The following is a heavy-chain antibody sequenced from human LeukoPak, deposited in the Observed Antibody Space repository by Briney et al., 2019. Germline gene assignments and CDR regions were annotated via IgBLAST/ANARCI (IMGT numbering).Heavy chain of an antibody. Sequence: ESMKMNSKGSGYSFTSYWISCVRQMPHKNLEWMGIIYPGDSDTRYSPSFQGQVTISADKSISTAYLQWSSLKASDTAMYYCARRYEAEYSSTENWFDPWGQGTLVTVSS. CDR2: IYPGDSDT. D-gene: IGHD6-6*01. CDR3: ARRYEAEYSSTENWFDP. J-gene: IGHJ5*02. CDR1: GYSFTSYW. V-gene: IGHV5-51*01.